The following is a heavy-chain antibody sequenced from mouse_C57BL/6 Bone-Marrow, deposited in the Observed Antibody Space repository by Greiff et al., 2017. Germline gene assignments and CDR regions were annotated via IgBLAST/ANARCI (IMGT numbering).Heavy chain of an antibody. CDR3: ARYDYDAMDY. V-gene: IGHV1-59*01. Sequence: QVQLKQPGAELVRPGTSVKLSCKASGYTFTSYWMHWVKQRPGQGLEWIGVIDPSDSYTNYNQKFKGKATLTVDTSSSTAYMQLRSLTSEDSAVYYCARYDYDAMDYWGQGTSVTVSS. CDR1: GYTFTSYW. J-gene: IGHJ4*01. CDR2: IDPSDSYT.